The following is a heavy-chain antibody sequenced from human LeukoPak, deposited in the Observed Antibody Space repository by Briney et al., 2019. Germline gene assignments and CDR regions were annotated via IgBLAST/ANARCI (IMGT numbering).Heavy chain of an antibody. CDR2: IYPGDSET. V-gene: IGHV5-51*01. J-gene: IGHJ4*02. D-gene: IGHD6-19*01. CDR1: GYSFTIYW. CDR3: ARQKRLAVTETFDY. Sequence: GESLKISCTGSGYSFTIYWIAWVRRMPGKGLEWMGIIYPGDSETTYSPSFQGQVTISADKSITTTYLQWSSLKASDTAIYYCARQKRLAVTETFDYWGQGTLVTVSS.